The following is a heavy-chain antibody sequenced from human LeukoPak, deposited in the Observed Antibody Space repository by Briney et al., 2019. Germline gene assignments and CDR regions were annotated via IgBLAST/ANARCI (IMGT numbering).Heavy chain of an antibody. CDR3: ARDVPPMALRYFGDAFDI. CDR1: GGSISSGSYY. CDR2: ICTSGST. D-gene: IGHD3-9*01. Sequence: PSETLSLTCTVSGGSISSGSYYWSWIRQPAGKGLEWIGRICTSGSTNYNPSLKSRVTISVDTSKNQFSLKLSSVTAADTAVYYCARDVPPMALRYFGDAFDIWGQGTMVTVSS. J-gene: IGHJ3*02. V-gene: IGHV4-61*02.